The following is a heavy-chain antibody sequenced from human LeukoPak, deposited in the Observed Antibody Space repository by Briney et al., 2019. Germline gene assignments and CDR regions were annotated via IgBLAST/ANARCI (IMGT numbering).Heavy chain of an antibody. V-gene: IGHV3-33*06. D-gene: IGHD5-24*01. CDR1: GFTFSSYG. CDR3: AKEKAASGWPYALYYYYMDV. Sequence: GGSLRLSCAASGFTFSSYGMHWVRQAPGKGLEWVAVIWYDGSNKYYADSVKGRFTISRDNSKNTLYLQMNSLRAEDTAVYYCAKEKAASGWPYALYYYYMDVWGKGTTVTVSS. CDR2: IWYDGSNK. J-gene: IGHJ6*03.